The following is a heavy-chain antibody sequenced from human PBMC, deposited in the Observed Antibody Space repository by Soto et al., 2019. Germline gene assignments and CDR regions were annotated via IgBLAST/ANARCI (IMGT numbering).Heavy chain of an antibody. CDR2: IGASSAT. CDR3: ANRLTTSGHLYCDR. D-gene: IGHD2-2*01. V-gene: IGHV3-23*01. J-gene: IGHJ2*01. Sequence: EVQLLESGGGLVQPGGSLRLSCAASGFTFGSFAMSWVRQAPGKGLEWVSSIGASSATYYADSVKGRFTISRDNSKNTLYLQMNSLRSDDTAVYYCANRLTTSGHLYCDRWGRGTLVTVSS. CDR1: GFTFGSFA.